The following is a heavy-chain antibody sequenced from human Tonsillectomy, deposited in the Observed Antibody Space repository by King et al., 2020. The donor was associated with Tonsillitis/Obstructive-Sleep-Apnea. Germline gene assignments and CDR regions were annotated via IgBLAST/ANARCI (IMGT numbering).Heavy chain of an antibody. CDR2: ISNSGST. D-gene: IGHD3-3*01. J-gene: IGHJ4*02. CDR1: GGSISGFY. Sequence: QLQESGPGLVKPSETLSLTCTVSGGSISGFYWSWIRQSPGKGLEWLGYISNSGSTNYNPSLKSRVTISVDTSKHQFSLKLSSVTAADPAVYYCAREGDDFWSGYRTGFDSWGQGTLVTISS. V-gene: IGHV4-4*08. CDR3: AREGDDFWSGYRTGFDS.